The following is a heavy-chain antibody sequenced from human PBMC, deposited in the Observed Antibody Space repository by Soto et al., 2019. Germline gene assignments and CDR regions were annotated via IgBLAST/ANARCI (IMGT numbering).Heavy chain of an antibody. J-gene: IGHJ4*02. Sequence: PFETLSLTCAVNGGSLSGYYWGWIRQPPGKGLEWIGEINHSGSTNYNPSLKSRVTISVDTSKNQFSLKLSSVTAADTAVYYCARGSAVTYYYGSGSYGGRYYFDYWGQGTLVTVSS. CDR2: INHSGST. D-gene: IGHD3-10*01. CDR3: ARGSAVTYYYGSGSYGGRYYFDY. V-gene: IGHV4-34*01. CDR1: GGSLSGYY.